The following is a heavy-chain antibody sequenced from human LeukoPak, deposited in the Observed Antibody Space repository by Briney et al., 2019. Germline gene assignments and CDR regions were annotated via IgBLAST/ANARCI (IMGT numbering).Heavy chain of an antibody. V-gene: IGHV4-39*07. CDR1: GGSISSSSYY. Sequence: SETLSLTCTVSGGSISSSSYYWGWIRQPPGKGLEWIGSIYYSGSTYYNPSLKSRVTISVDTSKNQFSLKLSSVTAADTAVYYCARLYAGALGNNWFDPWGQGTLVTVSS. J-gene: IGHJ5*02. CDR3: ARLYAGALGNNWFDP. D-gene: IGHD2-2*02. CDR2: IYYSGST.